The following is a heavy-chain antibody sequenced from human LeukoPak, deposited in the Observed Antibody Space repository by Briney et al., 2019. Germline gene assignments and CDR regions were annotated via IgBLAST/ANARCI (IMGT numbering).Heavy chain of an antibody. J-gene: IGHJ4*02. Sequence: SETLSLTCTVSGGSISSGDYYWSWIRQPPGKGLEWIGYIYYSGSTYYNPSLKSRVTISIDTSKNQFSLKLTSVTAADTAVYYCARVRGHDSSGYYDDYWGQGTLVTVSS. D-gene: IGHD3-22*01. V-gene: IGHV4-30-4*01. CDR1: GGSISSGDYY. CDR2: IYYSGST. CDR3: ARVRGHDSSGYYDDY.